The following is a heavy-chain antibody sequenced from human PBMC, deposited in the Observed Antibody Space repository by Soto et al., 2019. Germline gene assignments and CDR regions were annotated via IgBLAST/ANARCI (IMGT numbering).Heavy chain of an antibody. CDR1: GYTFTSYD. Sequence: ASVKVSCKASGYTFTSYDINWVRQATGQGLEWMGWMNPNSGNTGYAQKFQGRVTMTRNTSISTAYMELSSLRSEDTAVYYCARGYCSSTSSPDWHAFDIRGQGTMVTLPS. CDR2: MNPNSGNT. D-gene: IGHD2-2*01. J-gene: IGHJ3*02. CDR3: ARGYCSSTSSPDWHAFDI. V-gene: IGHV1-8*01.